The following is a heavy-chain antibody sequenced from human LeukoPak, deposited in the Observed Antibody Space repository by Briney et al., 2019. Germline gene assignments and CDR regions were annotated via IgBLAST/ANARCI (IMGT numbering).Heavy chain of an antibody. V-gene: IGHV1-18*01. CDR2: ISAYNGNT. J-gene: IGHJ6*02. D-gene: IGHD4-17*01. CDR3: ARVPDYGDYYYYGMDV. Sequence: ASVKVSCKASGYTLTSYGIIWVRQAPGQGLEWMGWISAYNGNTNYAQKLQGRVTMTTDTSTSTAYMELRSLRSDDTAVYYCARVPDYGDYYYYGMDVWGQGTTVTVSS. CDR1: GYTLTSYG.